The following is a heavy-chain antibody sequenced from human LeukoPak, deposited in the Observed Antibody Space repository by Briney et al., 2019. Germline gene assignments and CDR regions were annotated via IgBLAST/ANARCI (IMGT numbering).Heavy chain of an antibody. CDR1: GYTFTIYD. CDR2: MNTNSGNT. V-gene: IGHV1-8*01. Sequence: ASVKVSCKSSGYTFTIYDINWVRLATGQGLEWMGWMNTNSGNTGYAQKFQGRVTMTRNTSISTAYMELSSLRSEDTAVFYCARVSGYYDSSGYSYYYYGMDVWGQGTTVTVPS. D-gene: IGHD3-22*01. J-gene: IGHJ6*02. CDR3: ARVSGYYDSSGYSYYYYGMDV.